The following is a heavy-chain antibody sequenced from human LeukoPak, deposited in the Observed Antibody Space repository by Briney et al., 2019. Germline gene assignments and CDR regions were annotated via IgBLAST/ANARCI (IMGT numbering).Heavy chain of an antibody. CDR1: GGSISSYY. Sequence: SETLSLTCTVSGGSISSYYWSWIRQPPGKGLEWIGYIYYSGSTNYNPSLKSRVTISVDTSKNQFSLKLSSVTAADTAVYYCATLPGYYYGMDVWGQGTMVTVSS. V-gene: IGHV4-59*08. J-gene: IGHJ6*02. CDR2: IYYSGST. CDR3: ATLPGYYYGMDV.